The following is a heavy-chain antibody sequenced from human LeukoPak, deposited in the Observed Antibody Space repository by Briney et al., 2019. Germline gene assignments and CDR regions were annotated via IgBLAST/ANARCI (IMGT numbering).Heavy chain of an antibody. CDR1: GFTFSNAW. Sequence: GGSLRLSCAASGFTFSNAWMRWVRQAPGKGLEWVANIKQDGREKYYVDSVKGRFTISRDNAKNSVYLQMNSLRAEDTAVYYCARDNWGFWGKGTTVTVSS. CDR3: ARDNWGF. J-gene: IGHJ6*04. CDR2: IKQDGREK. V-gene: IGHV3-7*01. D-gene: IGHD7-27*01.